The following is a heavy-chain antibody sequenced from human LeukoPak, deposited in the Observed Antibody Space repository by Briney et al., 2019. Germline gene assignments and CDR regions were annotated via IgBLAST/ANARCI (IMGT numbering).Heavy chain of an antibody. Sequence: SVKVSCKASGGTFSTFAISWVRQAPRQGLEWMGRIIPMLGAVNYSQKFQGRVTITADISTRTAYMEVSSLRSDDTAVYYCARGCSGGTCYDALDIWGQGTMVTVSS. CDR1: GGTFSTFA. D-gene: IGHD2-15*01. V-gene: IGHV1-69*04. J-gene: IGHJ3*02. CDR2: IIPMLGAV. CDR3: ARGCSGGTCYDALDI.